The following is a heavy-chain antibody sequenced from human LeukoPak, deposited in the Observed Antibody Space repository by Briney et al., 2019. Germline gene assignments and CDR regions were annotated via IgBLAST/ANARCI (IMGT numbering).Heavy chain of an antibody. J-gene: IGHJ4*02. CDR3: ARLNDYYGSGSVDY. Sequence: SETLSLTCTVSGGSISSYYWSWIRQPPGKGLEWIGYIYYSGSTNYNPSLKSRVTISVDASKNQFSLKLSSVTAADTAVYYCARLNDYYGSGSVDYWGQGTLVTVSS. CDR1: GGSISSYY. V-gene: IGHV4-59*08. D-gene: IGHD3-10*01. CDR2: IYYSGST.